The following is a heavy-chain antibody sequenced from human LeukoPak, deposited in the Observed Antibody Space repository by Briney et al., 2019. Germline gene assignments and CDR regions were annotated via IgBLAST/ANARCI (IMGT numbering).Heavy chain of an antibody. J-gene: IGHJ5*02. CDR2: INHSGST. Sequence: PSETLSLTCAVYGGSFSGYYWSWIRQPPGKGLERIGEINHSGSTNYNPSLKSRVTISVDTSKNQFSLKLSSVTAADTAVYYCARGVLYSSSWYQRGFDPWGQGTLVTVSS. CDR1: GGSFSGYY. V-gene: IGHV4-34*01. D-gene: IGHD6-13*01. CDR3: ARGVLYSSSWYQRGFDP.